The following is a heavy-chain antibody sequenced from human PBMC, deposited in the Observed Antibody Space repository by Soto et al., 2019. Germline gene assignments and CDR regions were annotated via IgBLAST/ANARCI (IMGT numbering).Heavy chain of an antibody. D-gene: IGHD3-3*01. V-gene: IGHV1-2*02. CDR1: GSTFTGYY. J-gene: IGHJ4*02. Sequence: ASVKVSCKASGSTFTGYYMHWVRQAPGQGLEWMGLINPYSGGTNYAQKFQGRVTMTRDTSISTAYMELSRLRSDDTAVYYCARDLAPYYDFWSGYSFGYWGQGTLVTVSS. CDR2: INPYSGGT. CDR3: ARDLAPYYDFWSGYSFGY.